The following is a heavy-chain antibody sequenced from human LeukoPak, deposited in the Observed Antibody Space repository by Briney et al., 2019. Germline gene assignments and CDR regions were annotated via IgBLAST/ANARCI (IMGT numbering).Heavy chain of an antibody. CDR1: GYTFTSYD. V-gene: IGHV1-8*01. CDR3: ARTYCSGGSCLSWFDP. Sequence: EASVKVSCKASGYTFTSYDINWVRQATGQGLEWMGWMNPNSGNTGYAQKFQGRVTMTRNTSISTAYTELSSLRSEDTAVYYCARTYCSGGSCLSWFDPWGQGTLVTVSS. CDR2: MNPNSGNT. D-gene: IGHD2-15*01. J-gene: IGHJ5*02.